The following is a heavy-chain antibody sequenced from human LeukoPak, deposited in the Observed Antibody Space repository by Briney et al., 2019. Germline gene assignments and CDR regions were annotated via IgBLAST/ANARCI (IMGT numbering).Heavy chain of an antibody. Sequence: GGSLRLSCAASGFTFSSYSMNWVRQAPGKGLEWVSAISGSGGSTYYADSVKGRFIISRDNSKNTLSLQMNSLRAEDTAVYYCAKGGYCSSTSCLAIYWGQGTLVTVSS. CDR1: GFTFSSYS. D-gene: IGHD2-2*01. CDR3: AKGGYCSSTSCLAIY. CDR2: ISGSGGST. V-gene: IGHV3-23*01. J-gene: IGHJ4*02.